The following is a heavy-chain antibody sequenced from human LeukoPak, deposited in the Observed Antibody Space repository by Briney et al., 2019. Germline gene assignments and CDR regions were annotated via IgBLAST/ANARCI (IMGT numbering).Heavy chain of an antibody. V-gene: IGHV4-39*07. Sequence: PSETLSLTCTVSGGSISSSSYYWGWIRQPPGKGLEWIGSIYYSGSTYYNPSLKSRVTISVDTSKNQFSLKLSSVTAADTAVYYCARDLRRQLVDYWGQGTLVTVSS. CDR2: IYYSGST. CDR1: GGSISSSSYY. CDR3: ARDLRRQLVDY. J-gene: IGHJ4*02. D-gene: IGHD6-13*01.